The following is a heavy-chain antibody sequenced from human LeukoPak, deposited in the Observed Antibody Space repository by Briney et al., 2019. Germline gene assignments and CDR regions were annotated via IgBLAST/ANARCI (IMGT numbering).Heavy chain of an antibody. D-gene: IGHD5-12*01. V-gene: IGHV4-34*01. CDR1: GGSLSGYY. Sequence: PSETLSLTCAVSGGSLSGYYWSWIRQPPGKGLEWIGEINHSGSTNYNPSLKSRVTISVDTSKNQFSLKLSSVTAADTAVYYCARLSGYDAFDIWGQGTMVTVSS. CDR2: INHSGST. J-gene: IGHJ3*02. CDR3: ARLSGYDAFDI.